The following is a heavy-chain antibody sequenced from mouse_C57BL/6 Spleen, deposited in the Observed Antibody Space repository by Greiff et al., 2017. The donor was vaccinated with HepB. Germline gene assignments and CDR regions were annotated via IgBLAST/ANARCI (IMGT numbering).Heavy chain of an antibody. CDR1: GYTFTSYW. CDR2: IDPSDSYT. V-gene: IGHV1-50*01. CDR3: ARHGGGAYLDY. Sequence: QVQLQQPGAELVKPGASVKLSCKASGYTFTSYWMQWVKQRPGQGLEWIGEIDPSDSYTNYNQKFKGKATLTVDPSSSTAYMQLSSLTSEDSAVYYCARHGGGAYLDYWGQGTTLTVSS. J-gene: IGHJ2*01.